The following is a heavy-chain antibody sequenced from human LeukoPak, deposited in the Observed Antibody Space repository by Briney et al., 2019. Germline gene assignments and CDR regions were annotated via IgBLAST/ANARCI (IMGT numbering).Heavy chain of an antibody. J-gene: IGHJ5*02. V-gene: IGHV1-2*02. D-gene: IGHD5-18*01. CDR3: ARIRGFSFGYDT. CDR2: INPNSGGT. Sequence: ASVKVSCKASGYTFTGYYMHWVRQAPGQGLEWMGWINPNSGGTNYAQKFQGRVTMTRDTSISTAYMELSRMRSDDTAVYYCARIRGFSFGYDTWGQGTLVTVSS. CDR1: GYTFTGYY.